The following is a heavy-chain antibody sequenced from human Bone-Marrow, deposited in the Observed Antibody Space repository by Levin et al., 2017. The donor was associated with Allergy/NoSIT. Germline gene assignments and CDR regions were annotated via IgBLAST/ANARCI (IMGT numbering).Heavy chain of an antibody. J-gene: IGHJ1*01. D-gene: IGHD1-14*01. V-gene: IGHV2-70*11. CDR2: IDWDDDR. CDR3: ARMFYRQANRPGEYPQY. Sequence: TLSLTCTFSGFSISTRGVCVSWIRQPPGTALEWLARIDWDDDRYYSTSLQTRLTISKDTSKNQVVLTMINMDTVDTATYYCARMFYRQANRPGEYPQYWGPGTLVTVSS. CDR1: GFSISTRGVC.